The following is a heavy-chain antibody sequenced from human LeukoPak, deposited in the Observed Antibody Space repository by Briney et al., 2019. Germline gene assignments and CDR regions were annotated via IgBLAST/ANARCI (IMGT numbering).Heavy chain of an antibody. CDR3: ARDTYYDISYGMDV. CDR1: GFTFSSYA. D-gene: IGHD3-9*01. Sequence: PVGSLTLSCPASGFTFSSYAMHGLRQAPCRGLEGVGVISYDRRNKLYADCVKGRFNIYRDNYKNTLYVQMNSVRAEDTAVFYCARDTYYDISYGMDVWGQGTTVTVSS. V-gene: IGHV3-30*04. J-gene: IGHJ6*02. CDR2: ISYDRRNK.